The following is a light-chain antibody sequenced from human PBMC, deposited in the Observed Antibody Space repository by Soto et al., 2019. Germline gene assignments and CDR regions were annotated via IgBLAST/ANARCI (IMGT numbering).Light chain of an antibody. CDR2: EVN. Sequence: QSALTQPASVSGSPGQSITISCTGTSSDVGGYNYVSWYQQHPGKAPKLMIYEVNNRPSGVSNRFSGSKSGNTASLTISGLQAEDEADYYCSSYTSSSTPHVVFGGGTKVTVL. J-gene: IGLJ2*01. CDR1: SSDVGGYNY. V-gene: IGLV2-14*01. CDR3: SSYTSSSTPHVV.